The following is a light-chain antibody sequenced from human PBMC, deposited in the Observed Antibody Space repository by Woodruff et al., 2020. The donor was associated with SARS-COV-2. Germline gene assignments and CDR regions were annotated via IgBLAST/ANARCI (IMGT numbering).Light chain of an antibody. CDR2: QDS. CDR3: QAWDSSIFVV. Sequence: QQKPGQSPVLVINQDSKRPSGIPERFSGSNSGNTATLIISGTQAMDEADYYCQAWDSSIFVVFGGGTKLTV. V-gene: IGLV3-1*01. J-gene: IGLJ2*01.